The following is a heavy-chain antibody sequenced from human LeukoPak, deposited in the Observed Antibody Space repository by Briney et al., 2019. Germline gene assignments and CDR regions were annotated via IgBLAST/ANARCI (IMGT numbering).Heavy chain of an antibody. J-gene: IGHJ6*02. CDR1: GYTFTSYG. Sequence: ASVKVSCKASGYTFTSYGISWVRQAPGQGLEWMGWISAYNGNTNYAQKLQGRVTMTTDTSTSTAYMELRSLRSDDTAVYYCARDRGCNSIIVACFCYGMDVWGQGTTVTVSS. V-gene: IGHV1-18*01. D-gene: IGHD5-12*01. CDR2: ISAYNGNT. CDR3: ARDRGCNSIIVACFCYGMDV.